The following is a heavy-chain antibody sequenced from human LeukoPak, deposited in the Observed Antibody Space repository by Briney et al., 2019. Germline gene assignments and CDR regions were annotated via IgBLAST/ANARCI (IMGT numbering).Heavy chain of an antibody. Sequence: SVKETLMASGYTFTTYGISWVRQAPGQELEWMGWISAYNGNTYYAQKLQGRVTMTTDTSTSTVYVELRSLSSDDTAIYYCARDLEFCGGDCYTEAFDTWGQGTTVTVSS. CDR2: ISAYNGNT. D-gene: IGHD2-21*02. CDR1: GYTFTTYG. V-gene: IGHV1-18*01. CDR3: ARDLEFCGGDCYTEAFDT. J-gene: IGHJ3*02.